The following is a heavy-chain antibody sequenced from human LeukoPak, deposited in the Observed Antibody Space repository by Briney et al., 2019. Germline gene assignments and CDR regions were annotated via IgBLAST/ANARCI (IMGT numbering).Heavy chain of an antibody. V-gene: IGHV4-61*02. J-gene: IGHJ5*02. CDR1: GGPISSGSYY. CDR3: ARSGLWTQYNWFDP. Sequence: SQTLSLTCTVSGGPISSGSYYWSWIRQPAGKGLEWIGRIYTSGSTNYNPSLKSRVTISVDTSKNQYSLKLSSVTAADTAVYYCARSGLWTQYNWFDPWGQGTLVTVSS. CDR2: IYTSGST. D-gene: IGHD5-18*01.